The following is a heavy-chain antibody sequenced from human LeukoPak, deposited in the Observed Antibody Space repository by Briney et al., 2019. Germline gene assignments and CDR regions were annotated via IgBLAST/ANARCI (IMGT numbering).Heavy chain of an antibody. Sequence: GGSLRLSCEASGFTFTTYSMTWVRQAPGKGLEWVSSISPRNSYIYYADSVKGRFTISRDNAKNSLFLQMNSLTAEDTAAYYCAREVAADFDCWGQGTLVTVSS. V-gene: IGHV3-21*01. J-gene: IGHJ4*02. CDR1: GFTFTTYS. CDR3: AREVAADFDC. CDR2: ISPRNSYI. D-gene: IGHD6-19*01.